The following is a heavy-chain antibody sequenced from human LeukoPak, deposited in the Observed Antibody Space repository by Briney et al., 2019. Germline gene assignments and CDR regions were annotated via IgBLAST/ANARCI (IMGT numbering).Heavy chain of an antibody. CDR1: GYTFTSYY. D-gene: IGHD3-16*01. Sequence: ASVKVSCKASGYTFTSYYMHWVRQAPGQGLEWMGIINPSGGSTSYAQKFQGRVTITADESTSTAYMELSSLRSEDTAVYYCARDLGYDYVWGSYPSVKNWFDPWGQGTLVTVSS. CDR2: INPSGGST. J-gene: IGHJ5*02. V-gene: IGHV1-46*01. CDR3: ARDLGYDYVWGSYPSVKNWFDP.